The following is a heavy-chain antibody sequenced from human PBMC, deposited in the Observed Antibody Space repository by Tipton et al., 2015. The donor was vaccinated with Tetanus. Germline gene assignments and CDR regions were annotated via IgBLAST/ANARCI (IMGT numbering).Heavy chain of an antibody. D-gene: IGHD3-22*01. J-gene: IGHJ4*02. Sequence: SLRLSCAASGFTFDDYTMHWVRQAPGKGLEWVSLISWDGGSTYYADSVKGRFTISRDNSKNSLYLQMNSLRTEDTALYYCTKDSPYSRYYGSSGSFFDYWGQGTLVTVSS. CDR1: GFTFDDYT. CDR3: TKDSPYSRYYGSSGSFFDY. V-gene: IGHV3-43*01. CDR2: ISWDGGST.